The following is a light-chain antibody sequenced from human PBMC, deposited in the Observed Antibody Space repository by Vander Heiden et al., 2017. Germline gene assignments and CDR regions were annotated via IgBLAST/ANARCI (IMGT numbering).Light chain of an antibody. Sequence: DIQMTPSPSSLSASVGDRVTITCQASQDISNNLNWYQQKPGKAPKLLIYEASNLETGVPSRFSGSGSATDFTFTISSLQAEDIATYYCQQYDNPPHTFGEGTKVEIK. J-gene: IGKJ4*02. CDR1: QDISNN. CDR3: QQYDNPPHT. CDR2: EAS. V-gene: IGKV1-33*01.